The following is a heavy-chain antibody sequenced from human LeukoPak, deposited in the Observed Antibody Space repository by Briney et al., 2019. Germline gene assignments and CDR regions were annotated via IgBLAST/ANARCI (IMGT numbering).Heavy chain of an antibody. J-gene: IGHJ4*02. V-gene: IGHV4-34*01. CDR2: INHSGST. CDR3: ARGEDFITLWFPPHFDY. CDR1: GGSFSGYY. Sequence: PSETLSLTCAVYGGSFSGYYWSWIRQPPGKGLEWIGEINHSGSTNYNPSLKSRVTISLDTSKNQFSLRLTSVTAADTAVYYCARGEDFITLWFPPHFDYWGQGTLVSVSS. D-gene: IGHD3-10*01.